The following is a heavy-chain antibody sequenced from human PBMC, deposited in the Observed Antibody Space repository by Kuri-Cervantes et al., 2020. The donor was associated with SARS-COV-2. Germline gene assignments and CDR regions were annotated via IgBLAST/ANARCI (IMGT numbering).Heavy chain of an antibody. J-gene: IGHJ4*02. CDR2: INHSGST. CDR3: AGGPGTTGGLFPFDY. CDR1: GGSFSGYY. D-gene: IGHD1-1*01. Sequence: GSLRLSCAVYGGSFSGYYWSWIRQPPGKGLEWIGEINHSGSTNYNPSLKSRVTISVDTSKNQFSLKLSSVTAADTAVYYCAGGPGTTGGLFPFDYWGQGTLVTVSS. V-gene: IGHV4-34*01.